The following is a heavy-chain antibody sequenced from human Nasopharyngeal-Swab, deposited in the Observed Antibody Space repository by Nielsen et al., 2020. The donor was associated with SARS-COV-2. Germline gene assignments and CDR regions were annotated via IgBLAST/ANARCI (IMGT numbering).Heavy chain of an antibody. V-gene: IGHV3-30-3*02. J-gene: IGHJ4*02. D-gene: IGHD3-16*01. CDR2: VSYDGTNT. Sequence: GESLKISCSASGFNFTSYANHCVRQPPGKGLEWVAVVSYDGTNTFYADSVKGRFAISRDNSKSTVSLQMNSLRSEDTAVYYCAKDRGGRSLDSWGQGTLVTVSS. CDR3: AKDRGGRSLDS. CDR1: GFNFTSYA.